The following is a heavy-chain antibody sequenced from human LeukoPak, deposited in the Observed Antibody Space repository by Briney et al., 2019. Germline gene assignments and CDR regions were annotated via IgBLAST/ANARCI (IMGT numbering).Heavy chain of an antibody. V-gene: IGHV1-18*01. CDR2: ISAYNGNT. CDR1: GYTFTSYG. J-gene: IGHJ4*02. Sequence: ASVKVSCKASGYTFTSYGISWVRQAPGQGLEWMGWISAYNGNTNYAQKLQGRVTMTRNTSISTAYMELSSLRSEDTAVYYCARGSYSSGWYVVIDYWGQGTLVTVSS. D-gene: IGHD6-19*01. CDR3: ARGSYSSGWYVVIDY.